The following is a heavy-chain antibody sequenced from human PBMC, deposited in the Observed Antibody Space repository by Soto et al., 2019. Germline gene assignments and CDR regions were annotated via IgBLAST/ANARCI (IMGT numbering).Heavy chain of an antibody. Sequence: PGESLKISCEGSGYRFTSDWVAWVRQMPGKGLEWMGIIHPSDSDTRYSPSFQGQVTMSADKSISTAYLQWSSLRASDTAMYYCARQYTGSSYFDYWGQGTLVTVSS. D-gene: IGHD6-13*01. J-gene: IGHJ4*02. V-gene: IGHV5-51*01. CDR1: GYRFTSDW. CDR3: ARQYTGSSYFDY. CDR2: IHPSDSDT.